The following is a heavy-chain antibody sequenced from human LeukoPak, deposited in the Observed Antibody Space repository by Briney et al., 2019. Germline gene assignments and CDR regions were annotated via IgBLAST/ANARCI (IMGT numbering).Heavy chain of an antibody. CDR1: GGSFSGYY. CDR2: IYYSGST. D-gene: IGHD2/OR15-2a*01. J-gene: IGHJ6*02. Sequence: SETLSLTCAVYGGSFSGYYWSWIRQPPGKGLEWIGYIYYSGSTYYNPSLKSRVTISVDTSKNQFSLKLSSVTAADTAVYYCARVVIGYYGMDVWGQGTTVTVSS. CDR3: ARVVIGYYGMDV. V-gene: IGHV4-30-4*01.